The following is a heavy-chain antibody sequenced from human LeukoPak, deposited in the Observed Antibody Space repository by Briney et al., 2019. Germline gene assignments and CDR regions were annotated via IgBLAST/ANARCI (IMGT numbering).Heavy chain of an antibody. CDR2: ISDNGGRT. D-gene: IGHD2-21*02. J-gene: IGHJ4*02. CDR3: AKDRLLNCRGDCYIFDY. CDR1: GFTFSSYA. Sequence: PGGSLRLSCAASGFTFSSYAMSWVRQAPGKGLEWVSSISDNGGRTYHADSVKGRFTISRDNSKNTLFLQMNGLRTEDTAVYYCAKDRLLNCRGDCYIFDYWGQGTVVTVSS. V-gene: IGHV3-23*01.